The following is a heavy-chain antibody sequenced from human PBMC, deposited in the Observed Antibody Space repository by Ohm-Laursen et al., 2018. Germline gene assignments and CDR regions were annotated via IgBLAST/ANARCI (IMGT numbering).Heavy chain of an antibody. CDR3: ARDLKRSPYYFDN. V-gene: IGHV1-18*01. D-gene: IGHD6-25*01. J-gene: IGHJ4*02. CDR2: ISPYNGNT. Sequence: SVKVSCKASGYTFTNYGISWVRQAPGQGLEWMGWISPYNGNTNYAQKFQGRVTMTTDTSTSTVYMELRSLRSDDTAVYYCARDLKRSPYYFDNWGQGTLVTVSS. CDR1: GYTFTNYG.